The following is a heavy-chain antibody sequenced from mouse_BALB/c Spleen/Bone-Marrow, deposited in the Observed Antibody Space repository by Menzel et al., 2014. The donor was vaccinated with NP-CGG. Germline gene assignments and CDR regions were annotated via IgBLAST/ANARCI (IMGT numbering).Heavy chain of an antibody. V-gene: IGHV1-84*02. CDR1: GYTFTDYY. D-gene: IGHD3-1*01. Sequence: QVQLQQSGPELVKPGASVKISCKASGYTFTDYYINWVKQKPGQGLEWIGWIYPGSGSTRYNEKFKGKATLTVDTSSSTAYMQPSSLTSEDTAVYFCANLGRYAMDYWGQGTSVTVSS. CDR3: ANLGRYAMDY. CDR2: IYPGSGST. J-gene: IGHJ4*01.